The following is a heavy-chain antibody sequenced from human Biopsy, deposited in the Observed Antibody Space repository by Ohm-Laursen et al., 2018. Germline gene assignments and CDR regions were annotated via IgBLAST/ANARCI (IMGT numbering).Heavy chain of an antibody. CDR1: GFTFSNSG. D-gene: IGHD2/OR15-2a*01. V-gene: IGHV3-30*18. J-gene: IGHJ6*02. CDR3: AKDKGTFNFYYYGMDV. Sequence: SLRLSCAAPGFTFSNSGMHWVRQAPGKGLEWVAPISYDGSKTDYGDSVKGRLNISRDNSKNTLDLQMSSLRVEDTAVYFCAKDKGTFNFYYYGMDVWGQGTTVTVSS. CDR2: ISYDGSKT.